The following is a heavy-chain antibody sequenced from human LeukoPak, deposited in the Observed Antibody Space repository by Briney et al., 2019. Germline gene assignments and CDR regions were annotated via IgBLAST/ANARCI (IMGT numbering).Heavy chain of an antibody. Sequence: ASVKVSCRASGYTFTAYNIHWVRQAPGQGLEWMGWINPNSGGTNYAQKFQGRVTMTRDTSISTAYMELSRLRSDDTAVYYCARGVSSSPDLNWFDPWGQGTLVTVSS. V-gene: IGHV1-2*02. J-gene: IGHJ5*02. CDR1: GYTFTAYN. CDR2: INPNSGGT. D-gene: IGHD6-13*01. CDR3: ARGVSSSPDLNWFDP.